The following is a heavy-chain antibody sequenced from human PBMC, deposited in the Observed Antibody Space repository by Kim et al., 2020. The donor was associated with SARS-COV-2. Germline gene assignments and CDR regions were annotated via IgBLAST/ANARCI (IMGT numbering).Heavy chain of an antibody. CDR3: ARGPLNYDILNGYYNWFDP. CDR2: IYYSGST. Sequence: SETLSLTCTVSGGSISSSSYYWGWIRQPPGKGLEWIGSIYYSGSTYYNPSLKSRVTISVDTSKNQFSLKLSSVTAADTAGYYCARGPLNYDILNGYYNWFDPWGQGTLVTVSS. J-gene: IGHJ5*02. V-gene: IGHV4-39*07. CDR1: GGSISSSSYY. D-gene: IGHD3-9*01.